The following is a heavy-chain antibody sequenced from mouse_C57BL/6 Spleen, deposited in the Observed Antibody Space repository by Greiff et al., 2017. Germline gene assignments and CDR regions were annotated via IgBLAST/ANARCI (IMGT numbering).Heavy chain of an antibody. J-gene: IGHJ2*01. CDR3: ARGFYDGYYAFDY. CDR2: ISSGSSTI. V-gene: IGHV5-17*01. Sequence: DVKLVESGGGLVKPGGSLKLSCAASGFTFSDYGMHWVRQAPEKGLEWVAYISSGSSTIYYADTVKGRFTISRDHAMNTLFLQMTSLRSEDTAMYYCARGFYDGYYAFDYWGQGTTLTVSS. D-gene: IGHD2-3*01. CDR1: GFTFSDYG.